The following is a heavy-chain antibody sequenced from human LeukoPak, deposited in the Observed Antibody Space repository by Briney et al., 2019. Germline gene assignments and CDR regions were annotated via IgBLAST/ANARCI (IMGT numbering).Heavy chain of an antibody. CDR3: AAYCSGGSCRGH. CDR2: MNPNSGNT. J-gene: IGHJ4*02. CDR1: GYTFTSYD. Sequence: ASVKVSCKASGYTFTSYDINWVRQATGQGLEWMGWMNPNSGNTGYAQKFQGRVTMTRNTSISTAYMELSSLRSEDTAVYYCAAYCSGGSCRGHWGQGTLVTVSS. V-gene: IGHV1-8*01. D-gene: IGHD2-15*01.